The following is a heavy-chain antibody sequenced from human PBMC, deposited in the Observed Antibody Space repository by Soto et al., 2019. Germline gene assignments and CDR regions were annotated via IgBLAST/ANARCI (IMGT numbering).Heavy chain of an antibody. CDR2: IYYSGST. CDR1: GGSISSSSYY. V-gene: IGHV4-39*01. CDR3: ARTMTKGAFDI. J-gene: IGHJ3*02. D-gene: IGHD3-3*01. Sequence: SETLSLTCTVSGGSISSSSYYWGWIRQPPGKGLEWMGSIYYSGSTYYNPSLKSRVTISVDTSKNQFSLKLSSVTAADTAVYYCARTMTKGAFDIWGQGTMVTVSS.